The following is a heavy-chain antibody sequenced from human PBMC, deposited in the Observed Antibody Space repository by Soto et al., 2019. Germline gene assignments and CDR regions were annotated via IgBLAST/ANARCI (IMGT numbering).Heavy chain of an antibody. CDR3: AREGLGYCSGGSCPFDY. CDR1: GFTFSSYA. CDR2: ISYDGSNK. J-gene: IGHJ4*02. D-gene: IGHD2-15*01. Sequence: QVQLVESGGGVVQPGRSLRLSCAASGFTFSSYAMHWVRQAPGKGLEWVAVISYDGSNKYYADSVKGRFTISRDNSKNTLYLQINSLRAEDTAVYYCAREGLGYCSGGSCPFDYWGQGTLVTVSS. V-gene: IGHV3-30-3*01.